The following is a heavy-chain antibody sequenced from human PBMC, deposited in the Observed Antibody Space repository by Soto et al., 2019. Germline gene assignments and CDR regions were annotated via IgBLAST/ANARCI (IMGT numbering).Heavy chain of an antibody. D-gene: IGHD3-10*01. CDR1: GGSMNSNDYY. V-gene: IGHV4-30-4*01. Sequence: QQQLQESGPGLLKPSQTLSLTCTVSGGSMNSNDYYWSWIRQPPGKGLDWIGYMHNSGSTYYNPSLNSRLTISADMSKHQFSLRLTSVTAADTALSFCARGEVRAPFDIWGQGTKVTVSS. CDR3: ARGEVRAPFDI. CDR2: MHNSGST. J-gene: IGHJ3*02.